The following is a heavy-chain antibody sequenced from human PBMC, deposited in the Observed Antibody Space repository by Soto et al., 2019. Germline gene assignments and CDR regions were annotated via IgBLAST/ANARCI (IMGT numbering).Heavy chain of an antibody. CDR3: AKARVRIVGANSFDY. D-gene: IGHD1-26*01. Sequence: WWSLRLSCLGSVFTCSNYGMHWFRQPPGKGLEWVALISDDGDKRYYADSVRGRLIISRDNSKDTLYLQMNSLGPDDTAVYFCAKARVRIVGANSFDYWGQGTPVTVSS. CDR1: VFTCSNYG. J-gene: IGHJ4*02. CDR2: ISDDGDKR. V-gene: IGHV3-30*18.